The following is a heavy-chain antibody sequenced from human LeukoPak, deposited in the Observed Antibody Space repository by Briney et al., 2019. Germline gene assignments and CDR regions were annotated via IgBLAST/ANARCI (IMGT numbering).Heavy chain of an antibody. V-gene: IGHV3-21*01. CDR1: GFTFSSYS. CDR3: ARIVVGYHDY. CDR2: ISSSSSYI. D-gene: IGHD1-26*01. Sequence: PGGFLRLSCAASGFTFSSYSMNWVRQAPGKGLEWVSSISSSSSYIYYADSVKGRFTISRDNAKNSLYLQMNSLRAEDTAVYYCARIVVGYHDYWGQGTLVTVSS. J-gene: IGHJ4*02.